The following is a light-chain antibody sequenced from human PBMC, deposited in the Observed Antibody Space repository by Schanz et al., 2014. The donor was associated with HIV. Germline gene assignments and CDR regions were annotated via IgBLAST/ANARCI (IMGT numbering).Light chain of an antibody. V-gene: IGLV2-14*03. CDR1: SGDVGRYDY. Sequence: QSALTQPASVSGSLGQSITISCTGTSGDVGRYDYVSWYQQHPGQPPKLLIYDVTYRPSGISNRFSGSKSGITASLTISGLQADDEADYYCCSYAGSGTLVFGGGTKLTVL. J-gene: IGLJ2*01. CDR2: DVT. CDR3: CSYAGSGTLV.